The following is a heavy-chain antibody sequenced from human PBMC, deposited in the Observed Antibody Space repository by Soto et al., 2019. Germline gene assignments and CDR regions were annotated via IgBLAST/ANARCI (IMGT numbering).Heavy chain of an antibody. CDR1: GFTFSSYG. CDR2: ISYDGSNK. J-gene: IGHJ4*02. D-gene: IGHD4-17*01. CDR3: AKDQVTWDYGDRLYCVDY. Sequence: QVQLVESGGGVVQPGRSLRLSCAASGFTFSSYGMHWVRQAPGKGLEWVAVISYDGSNKYYADSVKGRFTISRDNSKNTLYLQMNHLRAEDTAVYYCAKDQVTWDYGDRLYCVDYWGKGTLVTVSS. V-gene: IGHV3-30*18.